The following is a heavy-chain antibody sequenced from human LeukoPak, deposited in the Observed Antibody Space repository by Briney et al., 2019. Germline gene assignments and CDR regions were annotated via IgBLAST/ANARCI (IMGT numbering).Heavy chain of an antibody. CDR1: GYTFTSCD. J-gene: IGHJ5*02. Sequence: GASVTVSCTASGYTFTSCDINWVRQGHGQGLEWREWMNPNSGNTGYAQKFQGRVSMTRNTSISTAYMELSSLRSEDTGVYYCARGTSSSWSKRKNGFDTWGQGTLVTVSS. CDR3: ARGTSSSWSKRKNGFDT. V-gene: IGHV1-8*01. CDR2: MNPNSGNT. D-gene: IGHD6-13*01.